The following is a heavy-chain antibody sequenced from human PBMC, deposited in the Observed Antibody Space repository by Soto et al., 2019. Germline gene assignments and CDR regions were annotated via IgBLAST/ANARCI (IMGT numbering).Heavy chain of an antibody. CDR3: ARAGWLVLYYYYGMDV. CDR2: IIPIFGTA. Sequence: ASVKVSCKASGGTFSSYAISWVRQAPGQGLEWMGGIIPIFGTANYAQKFQGRVTITADESTSTAYMELSSLRSEDTAVYYCARAGWLVLYYYYGMDVWGQGTTVTVSS. J-gene: IGHJ6*02. V-gene: IGHV1-69*13. D-gene: IGHD6-19*01. CDR1: GGTFSSYA.